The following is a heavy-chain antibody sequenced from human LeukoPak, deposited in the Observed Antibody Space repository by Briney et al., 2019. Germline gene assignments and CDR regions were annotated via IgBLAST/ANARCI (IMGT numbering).Heavy chain of an antibody. CDR2: IDPNIGTT. J-gene: IGHJ4*02. D-gene: IGHD3-22*01. Sequence: ASVKVSFKASGYTFTVFYMHWVRQAPGQGLEWMGWIDPNIGTTKYSQKFQGRVTMTRDTSISEVYMELSRLRSDDTAVYYCARLLEHYYFDASGYYDDDYWGQGTPIIVSS. V-gene: IGHV1-2*02. CDR3: ARLLEHYYFDASGYYDDDY. CDR1: GYTFTVFY.